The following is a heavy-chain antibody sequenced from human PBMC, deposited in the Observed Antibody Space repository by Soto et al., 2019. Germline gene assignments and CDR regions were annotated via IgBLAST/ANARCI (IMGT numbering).Heavy chain of an antibody. V-gene: IGHV3-21*01. CDR2: ISGTSVYI. J-gene: IGHJ5*02. Sequence: GGSLRLSCVASGFTFSNYNMNWVRQAPGKGLECVSHISGTSVYIHYADSVKGRFTISRDNAKNSVYLQMDSLRVEDTAVYYCAGEGALKPFSSWGQGALVTV. CDR1: GFTFSNYN. CDR3: AGEGALKPFSS.